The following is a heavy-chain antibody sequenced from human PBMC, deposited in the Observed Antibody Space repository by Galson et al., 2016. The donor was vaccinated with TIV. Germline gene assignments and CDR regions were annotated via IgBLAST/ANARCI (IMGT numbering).Heavy chain of an antibody. J-gene: IGHJ6*02. Sequence: SLRLSCAASGFSFSRNAMHWVRQAPGRGLEWVAVISYDGTNTYYADSEKGRLSISRDNFRNTLYLQMSSLRREDTAVYYCATSIVGENIYYYCMDVWGQGTTVTVSS. D-gene: IGHD1-26*01. CDR2: ISYDGTNT. CDR3: ATSIVGENIYYYCMDV. CDR1: GFSFSRNA. V-gene: IGHV3-30-3*01.